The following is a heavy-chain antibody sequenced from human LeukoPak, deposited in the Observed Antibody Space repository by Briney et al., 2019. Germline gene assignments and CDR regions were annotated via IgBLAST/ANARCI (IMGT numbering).Heavy chain of an antibody. V-gene: IGHV3-15*01. CDR3: TTMGVVPAAMTCVY. CDR1: GFTFSNAW. D-gene: IGHD2-2*01. CDR2: NKSKTDGGTT. Sequence: GGSLRLSCAASGFTFSNAWMSWVRQAPGKGLEWVGRNKSKTDGGTTDYAAPVKGRFTISRDDSKNTLYLQMNSLKTEDTAVYYCTTMGVVPAAMTCVYWGQGTLVTVSS. J-gene: IGHJ4*02.